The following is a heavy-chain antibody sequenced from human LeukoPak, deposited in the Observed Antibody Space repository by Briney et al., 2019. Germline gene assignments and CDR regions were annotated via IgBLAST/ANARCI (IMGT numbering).Heavy chain of an antibody. Sequence: SETLSLTCSVSDDSITIYYWTWIRQPPGKGLEWIGYIDHTGTTNYNPSLNSRVTISRDTSKNHFSLQLSSVTAADTAVYYCAREGIAARVFWGQGTLVTVSS. CDR1: DDSITIYY. D-gene: IGHD6-6*01. V-gene: IGHV4-59*01. CDR2: IDHTGTT. J-gene: IGHJ4*02. CDR3: AREGIAARVF.